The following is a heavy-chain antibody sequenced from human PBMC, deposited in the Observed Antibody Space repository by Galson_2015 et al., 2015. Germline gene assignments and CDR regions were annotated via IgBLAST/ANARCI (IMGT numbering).Heavy chain of an antibody. Sequence: SVKVSCKASGYTFTNYYMHWVRQAPGHGLEWMGMINPRSGSTSYAQKFQGRVTMTRDTSTSIVYMELSSLRSEDTAVYYCARVRAFYDILTGYHKDAFDIWGQGTMVTVSS. V-gene: IGHV1-46*01. J-gene: IGHJ3*02. CDR3: ARVRAFYDILTGYHKDAFDI. D-gene: IGHD3-9*01. CDR2: INPRSGST. CDR1: GYTFTNYY.